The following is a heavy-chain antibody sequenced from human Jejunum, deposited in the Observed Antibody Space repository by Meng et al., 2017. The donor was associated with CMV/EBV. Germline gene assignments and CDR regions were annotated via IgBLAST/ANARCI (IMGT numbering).Heavy chain of an antibody. CDR1: GGSISSSYHH. J-gene: IGHJ4*02. CDR2: IYKSGGT. D-gene: IGHD3-10*01. CDR3: ARDQVAGTLLGKFDY. Sequence: RPPLTASAPGMANPSETLPLPCTAPGGSISSSYHHWGGIRQVPGKRLEWIASIYKSGGTTKNPTLRSRVTMSADTSTHQFSLKMTSVTAADTAVYYCARDQVAGTLLGKFDYWGQGTLVTVSS. V-gene: IGHV4-39*06.